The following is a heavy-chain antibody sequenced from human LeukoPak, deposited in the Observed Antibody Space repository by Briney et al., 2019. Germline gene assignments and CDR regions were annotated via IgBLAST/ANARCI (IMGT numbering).Heavy chain of an antibody. D-gene: IGHD3-22*01. CDR3: ARGRPGNYYDSSRHALDY. Sequence: SETLSLTCAVYRGSFSGYYWSWIRQPPGKGLEWIGEINHSGSTNYNPSLKSRVTISVDTSKNQFSLNLSSVTAADTAVYYCARGRPGNYYDSSRHALDYWGQGTLVTVSS. J-gene: IGHJ4*02. V-gene: IGHV4-34*01. CDR2: INHSGST. CDR1: RGSFSGYY.